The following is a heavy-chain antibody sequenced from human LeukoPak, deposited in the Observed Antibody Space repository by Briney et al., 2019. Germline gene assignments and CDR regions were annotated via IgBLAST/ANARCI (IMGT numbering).Heavy chain of an antibody. Sequence: PSQTLSLTCTVSGGSISSGGYYWSWIRQHPGQGLEWIGYIYYSGSTYYNPSLKSRVTISVDTSKNQFSLKLSSVTAADTAVYYCARAGQGAARSIWFDPWGQGTLVTVSS. V-gene: IGHV4-31*03. CDR1: GGSISSGGYY. CDR3: ARAGQGAARSIWFDP. CDR2: IYYSGST. D-gene: IGHD6-6*01. J-gene: IGHJ5*02.